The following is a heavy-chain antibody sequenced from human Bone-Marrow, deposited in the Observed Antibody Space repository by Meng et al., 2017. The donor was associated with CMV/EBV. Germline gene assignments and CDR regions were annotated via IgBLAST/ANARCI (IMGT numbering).Heavy chain of an antibody. CDR2: IKQDGSEK. V-gene: IGHV3-7*01. J-gene: IGHJ4*02. CDR3: ARDAYYYDSSGYPAEYDY. D-gene: IGHD3-22*01. CDR1: GFTFSSYW. Sequence: LSLTCAASGFTFSSYWMSWVRQAPGKGLEWVANIKQDGSEKYYVDSVKGRFTISRDNAKNSLYLQMNSLRAEDTAVYYCARDAYYYDSSGYPAEYDYWGQGTLVTVSS.